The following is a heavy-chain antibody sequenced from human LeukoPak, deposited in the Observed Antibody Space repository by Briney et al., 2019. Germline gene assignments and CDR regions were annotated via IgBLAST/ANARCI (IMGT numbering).Heavy chain of an antibody. J-gene: IGHJ4*02. CDR2: ISAYNGNT. Sequence: GASVKVSCKASGYTFTSYGISWVRQAPGQGLEWMGWISAYNGNTNYAQKLQGRVTMTEDTSTDTAYMELSSLRSEDTAVYYCATAGGYYGGNSPSFDYWGQGTLVTVSS. CDR3: ATAGGYYGGNSPSFDY. V-gene: IGHV1-18*01. CDR1: GYTFTSYG. D-gene: IGHD4-23*01.